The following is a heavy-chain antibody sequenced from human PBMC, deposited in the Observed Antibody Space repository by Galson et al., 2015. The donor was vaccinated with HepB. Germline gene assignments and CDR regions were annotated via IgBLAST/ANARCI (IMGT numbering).Heavy chain of an antibody. CDR3: AAVGSTSSFDY. J-gene: IGHJ4*02. D-gene: IGHD2-2*01. CDR2: IVVGSGNT. Sequence: SVKVSCKASGFTFTSSAVQWVRQARGQRLEWIGWIVVGSGNTNYAQKFQERVTITRDMSTSTAYMKLSSLRSEDTAVYYCAAVGSTSSFDYWGQGTLVTVSS. CDR1: GFTFTSSA. V-gene: IGHV1-58*01.